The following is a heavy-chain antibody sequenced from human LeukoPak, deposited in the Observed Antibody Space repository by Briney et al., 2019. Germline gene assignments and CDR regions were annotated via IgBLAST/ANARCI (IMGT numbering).Heavy chain of an antibody. J-gene: IGHJ4*02. CDR1: GGSISNSRNY. CDR3: ARGERIQLLFRGLFG. Sequence: SETLSLTCTVSGGSISNSRNYWAWIRQPPGRGLEWIGTIHYSGSTYYNASLKSRLIISIDTSKSQFSLTLSSVTAADTAVYYCARGERIQLLFRGLFGWGQGTLVTVSS. V-gene: IGHV4-39*07. CDR2: IHYSGST. D-gene: IGHD5-18*01.